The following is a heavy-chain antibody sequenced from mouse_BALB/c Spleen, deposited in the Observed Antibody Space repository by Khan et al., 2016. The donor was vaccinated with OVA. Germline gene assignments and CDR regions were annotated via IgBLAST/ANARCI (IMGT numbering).Heavy chain of an antibody. Sequence: QVQLKQSGPGLVQPSQSLSITCTVSGFPLTNYSLHWVRQSPGKGLEWLGVIWSAGSTDYNAAFISRLTIRKDNSRSQVFFKMNSLQPNDTAIYYCARRGYDYGRGALFAYWGQGTLVTVSA. D-gene: IGHD2-4*01. CDR1: GFPLTNYS. CDR3: ARRGYDYGRGALFAY. CDR2: IWSAGST. J-gene: IGHJ3*01. V-gene: IGHV2-2*02.